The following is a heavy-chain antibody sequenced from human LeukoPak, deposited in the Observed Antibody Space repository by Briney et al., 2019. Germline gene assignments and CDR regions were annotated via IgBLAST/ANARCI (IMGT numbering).Heavy chain of an antibody. CDR3: ARVGYSSRWSTTGFDY. D-gene: IGHD6-13*01. CDR1: GGSFSGYY. V-gene: IGHV4-34*01. J-gene: IGHJ4*02. CDR2: INHSGST. Sequence: PSETLSLTCAVYGGSFSGYYWSWIRQPPGKGMEWIGEINHSGSTNYNPSLKSRVTISVDTSKNQFSLKLSSVTAADTAVYYCARVGYSSRWSTTGFDYWGQGTLVTVSS.